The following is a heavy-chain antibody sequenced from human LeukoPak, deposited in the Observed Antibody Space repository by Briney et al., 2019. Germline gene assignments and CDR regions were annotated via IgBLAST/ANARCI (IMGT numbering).Heavy chain of an antibody. CDR1: GYTFADHF. D-gene: IGHD1-26*01. J-gene: IGHJ4*02. V-gene: IGHV1-2*02. CDR2: INTNSGAT. CDR3: AREGWEPNFDQ. Sequence: ASVKVSCKASGYTFADHFIHWVRQPPGQGLEWMGWINTNSGATNYAQTFQGRVTMTSDTSITTAYMELTSLTFNDTAVYYCAREGWEPNFDQWGQGTLVTVSS.